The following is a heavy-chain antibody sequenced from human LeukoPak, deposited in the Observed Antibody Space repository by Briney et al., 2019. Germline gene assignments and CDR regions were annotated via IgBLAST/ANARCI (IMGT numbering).Heavy chain of an antibody. Sequence: SGGSLRLSCAASGFTFSNYGLHWVRQAPGKGLEGVAFIRYDGSNKYYAASVKGRFTISRDNSKNTLYLQMNSLRPEDTAVYYCAKDAPIGYWGQGTLVTVSS. V-gene: IGHV3-30*02. CDR1: GFTFSNYG. CDR2: IRYDGSNK. J-gene: IGHJ4*02. CDR3: AKDAPIGY. D-gene: IGHD3-16*02.